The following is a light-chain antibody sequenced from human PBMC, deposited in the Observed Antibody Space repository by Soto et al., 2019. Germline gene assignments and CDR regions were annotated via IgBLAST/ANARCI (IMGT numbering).Light chain of an antibody. Sequence: DIQMTQSPSSLSASVGDRVTITCRASQGIGNDLGWYQQKPGKAPKRLIYVASNLQSGVPSRFSGSKSGTEFTLTISSLQPEDSATYYCQQYNSYPLTFGGGTKVEVK. CDR1: QGIGND. CDR2: VAS. V-gene: IGKV1-17*01. J-gene: IGKJ4*01. CDR3: QQYNSYPLT.